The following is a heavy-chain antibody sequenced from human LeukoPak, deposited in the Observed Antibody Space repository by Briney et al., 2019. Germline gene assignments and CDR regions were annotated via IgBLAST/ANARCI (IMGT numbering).Heavy chain of an antibody. Sequence: PSETLSLTCFVSGGSFSTYYWTWLRQPPGKGLEYIGYVYYTGSTNYNPSLQSRVAISIDTSKNQFSLKLRSVTAADTAVYFCARIDGDLLDSWGQGTLVAVSS. V-gene: IGHV4-59*08. CDR2: VYYTGST. D-gene: IGHD4-17*01. CDR3: ARIDGDLLDS. CDR1: GGSFSTYY. J-gene: IGHJ4*02.